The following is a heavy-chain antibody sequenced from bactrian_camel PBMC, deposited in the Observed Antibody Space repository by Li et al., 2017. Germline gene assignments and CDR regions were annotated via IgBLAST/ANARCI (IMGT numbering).Heavy chain of an antibody. D-gene: IGHD7*01. J-gene: IGHJ4*01. CDR1: AYTFSNYC. V-gene: IGHV3S26*01. Sequence: QVQLVESGGGSVQAGGSLRLSCAVSAYTFSNYCMGWFRQAPGKEREGVAAIDSDGYTSYADSMKGRFTISKDNAVNTLSLEMSSLKPEDTAMYYCAAPGDGRFCPTPSRDAYWGQGTQVTVS. CDR3: AAPGDGRFCPTPSRDAY. CDR2: IDSDGYT.